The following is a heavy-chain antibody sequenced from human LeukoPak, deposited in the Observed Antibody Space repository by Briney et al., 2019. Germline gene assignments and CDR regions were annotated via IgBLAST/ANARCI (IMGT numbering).Heavy chain of an antibody. CDR3: ARSRIQLWSPFDY. CDR2: IYYSGST. J-gene: IGHJ4*02. CDR1: GGSISSYY. D-gene: IGHD5-18*01. Sequence: SETLSLTCTVSGGSISSYYWSWIRQPPGMGLEWIGYIYYSGSTNYNPSLKSRVTISVDTSKNQFSLKLSSVTAADTAVYYCARSRIQLWSPFDYWGQGTLVTVSS. V-gene: IGHV4-59*08.